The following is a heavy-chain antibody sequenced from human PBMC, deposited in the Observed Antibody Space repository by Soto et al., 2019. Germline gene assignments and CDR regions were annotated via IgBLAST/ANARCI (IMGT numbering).Heavy chain of an antibody. J-gene: IGHJ4*02. CDR1: GGSISSSSYY. V-gene: IGHV4-39*01. Sequence: PSETLSLTCTVSGGSISSSSYYWGWIRQPPGKGLEWIGSIYYSGSTYYNPSLKSRVTISVDTSKNQFSLKLSSVTAADTAVYYCARRVAAAGPDYWGQGTLVTVS. D-gene: IGHD6-13*01. CDR3: ARRVAAAGPDY. CDR2: IYYSGST.